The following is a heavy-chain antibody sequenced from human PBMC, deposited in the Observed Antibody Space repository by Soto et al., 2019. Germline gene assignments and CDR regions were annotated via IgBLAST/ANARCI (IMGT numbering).Heavy chain of an antibody. Sequence: QVQLVQSGAEVKKPGASVKVSCKASGYTFTSYDINWVRQATGQGLEWMGWMNPNSGNTGYAQKFQGRVTMTRNTSISTAYMELSSMRSEDTAVYYCARLYSSSWPYQGLDVWGQGTTVTVSS. J-gene: IGHJ6*02. CDR1: GYTFTSYD. CDR2: MNPNSGNT. D-gene: IGHD6-13*01. V-gene: IGHV1-8*01. CDR3: ARLYSSSWPYQGLDV.